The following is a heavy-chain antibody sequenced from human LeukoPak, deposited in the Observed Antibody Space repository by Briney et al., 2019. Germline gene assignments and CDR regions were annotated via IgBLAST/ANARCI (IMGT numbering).Heavy chain of an antibody. CDR2: IYYSGST. CDR3: ATDLMGARSGPYYYYYMDV. Sequence: PSETLSLTCTVSGGSISSYYWSWFRKPPGKGLEWIGYIYYSGSTNYNPSLKSRVTISVDTSKYQFSLKLSSVTAADTAVYYCATDLMGARSGPYYYYYMDVWGKGTTVTVSS. CDR1: GGSISSYY. D-gene: IGHD1-26*01. J-gene: IGHJ6*03. V-gene: IGHV4-59*01.